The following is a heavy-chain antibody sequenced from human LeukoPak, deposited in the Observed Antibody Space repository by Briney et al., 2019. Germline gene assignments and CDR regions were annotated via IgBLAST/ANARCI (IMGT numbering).Heavy chain of an antibody. J-gene: IGHJ3*02. CDR2: FDPEDGET. CDR3: ATVLKSYGLGRYHDAFDI. V-gene: IGHV1-24*01. D-gene: IGHD3-10*01. CDR1: GYTLTELS. Sequence: ASVKLSCKVSGYTLTELSMHWVRQAPGKGLEWMGGFDPEDGETIYAQKFQGRVTMTEDTSTDTAYMELSSLRSEDTAVYYCATVLKSYGLGRYHDAFDIWGQGTTVTVSP.